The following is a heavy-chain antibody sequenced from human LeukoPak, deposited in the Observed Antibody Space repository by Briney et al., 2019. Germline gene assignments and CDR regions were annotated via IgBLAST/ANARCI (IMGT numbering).Heavy chain of an antibody. Sequence: ASVKVSCKGSGYIFTGHLIHWVRQAPGQGLEWMGWINPNSGGTNYAQKFQGRVTMTRDTSISTAYMELSRLRSDDTAVYYCARRFWSGYSDYWGQGTLVTVSS. CDR2: INPNSGGT. V-gene: IGHV1-2*02. CDR3: ARRFWSGYSDY. CDR1: GYIFTGHL. J-gene: IGHJ4*02. D-gene: IGHD3-3*01.